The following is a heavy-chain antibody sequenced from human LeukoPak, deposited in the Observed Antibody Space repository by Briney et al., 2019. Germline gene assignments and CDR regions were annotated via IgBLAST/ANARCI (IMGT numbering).Heavy chain of an antibody. CDR2: ISGSGGST. CDR3: AKDAAGTFRPGSYYFDY. V-gene: IGHV3-23*01. J-gene: IGHJ4*02. D-gene: IGHD6-13*01. CDR1: GLTFSSYA. Sequence: PGGSLRLSCAASGLTFSSYAMSWVRQAPGKGLEWVSAISGSGGSTYYADSVKGRFTISRDNSKNTLYLQMNSLRAEDTAVYYCAKDAAGTFRPGSYYFDYWGQGTLVTVSS.